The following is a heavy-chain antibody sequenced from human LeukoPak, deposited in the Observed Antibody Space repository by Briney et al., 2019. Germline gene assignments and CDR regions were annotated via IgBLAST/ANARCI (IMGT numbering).Heavy chain of an antibody. CDR2: IIPIFGTA. J-gene: IGHJ3*02. CDR1: GGTFSSYA. CDR3: ARRVGSITIFGVVIHDAFDI. V-gene: IGHV1-69*13. Sequence: SVKVSCKASGGTFSSYAISWVRQAPGQGLEWMGGIIPIFGTANYAQKFQGGVTITADESTSTAYMELSSLRSEDTAVYYCARRVGSITIFGVVIHDAFDIWGQGTMVTVSS. D-gene: IGHD3-3*01.